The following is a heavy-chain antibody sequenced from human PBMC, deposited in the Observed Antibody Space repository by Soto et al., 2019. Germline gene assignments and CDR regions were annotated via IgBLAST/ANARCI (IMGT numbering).Heavy chain of an antibody. J-gene: IGHJ6*02. D-gene: IGHD2-2*02. CDR2: ISAYNGNT. CDR3: ARGPPRLGYCISTSCYKDYYGMDV. Sequence: QVQLVQSGAEVKKPGASVKVSCKASGYTFTSYGISWVRQAPGQGLEWMGWISAYNGNTNYAQKLQGRVTMTTDTSTSTAYMELRSLRSDDTAVYYCARGPPRLGYCISTSCYKDYYGMDVWGQGTTVTVSS. CDR1: GYTFTSYG. V-gene: IGHV1-18*01.